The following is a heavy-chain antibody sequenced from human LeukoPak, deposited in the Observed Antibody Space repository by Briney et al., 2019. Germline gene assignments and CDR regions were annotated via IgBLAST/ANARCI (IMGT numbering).Heavy chain of an antibody. CDR2: INHSGST. CDR1: GGSFSGYY. J-gene: IGHJ6*02. D-gene: IGHD2-2*01. V-gene: IGHV4-34*01. Sequence: SETLSLTCAVYGGSFSGYYWSWIRQPPGKGLEWIGEINHSGSTNYNPSLKSRVTISVDTSKNQFSLKLSSVTAADTAVYYCARQLLGYCSSTSCFAYYGMDVWGQGTTVTVSS. CDR3: ARQLLGYCSSTSCFAYYGMDV.